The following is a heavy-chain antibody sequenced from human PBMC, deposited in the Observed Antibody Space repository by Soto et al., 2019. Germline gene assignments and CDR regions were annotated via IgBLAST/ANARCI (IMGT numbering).Heavy chain of an antibody. CDR1: GFSFSDYY. CDR2: IDFTSNST. J-gene: IGHJ4*02. V-gene: IGHV3-11*05. CDR3: AKDEYYYDSSGYYYDY. Sequence: GGSLRLSCAASGFSFSDYYMSWIRQAPGKGLEWVSYIDFTSNSTYYADSVKGRFTISRDNSKNTLYLQMNSLRAEDTAVYYCAKDEYYYDSSGYYYDYWGQGTLVTVSS. D-gene: IGHD3-22*01.